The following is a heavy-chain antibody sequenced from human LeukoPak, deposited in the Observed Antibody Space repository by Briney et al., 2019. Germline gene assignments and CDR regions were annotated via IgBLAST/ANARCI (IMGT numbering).Heavy chain of an antibody. J-gene: IGHJ4*02. D-gene: IGHD4-23*01. V-gene: IGHV3-7*02. CDR3: AKGRAYGGQVEFDY. CDR1: GFTFSSYW. CDR2: IKQDGSEK. Sequence: GGSLRLSCAASGFTFSSYWMSWVRQAPGKGLEWVANIKQDGSEKYYVDSVKGRFTISRDNSKNTLYLQMDSLRAEDTAVYYCAKGRAYGGQVEFDYWGQGTLVTVSS.